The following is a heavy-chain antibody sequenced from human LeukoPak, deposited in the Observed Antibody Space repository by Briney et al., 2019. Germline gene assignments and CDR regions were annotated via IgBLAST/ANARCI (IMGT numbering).Heavy chain of an antibody. CDR1: GYTLTELS. D-gene: IGHD1-26*01. CDR3: ATEQGLRVGARINWFDP. Sequence: ASVKVSCKVSGYTLTELSMHWVRLAPGKGLEWMGGFDPEDGETIYAQKFQDRVTMTEDTSTDRAYMELRSLRSEDTAVYDCATEQGLRVGARINWFDPWGQGTLVTVSS. V-gene: IGHV1-24*01. CDR2: FDPEDGET. J-gene: IGHJ5*02.